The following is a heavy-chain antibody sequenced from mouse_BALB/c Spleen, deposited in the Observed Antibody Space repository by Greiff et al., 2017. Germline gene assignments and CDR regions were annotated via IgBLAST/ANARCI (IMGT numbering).Heavy chain of an antibody. CDR3: TSVGFGYYGSSYPFDY. V-gene: IGHV1-5*01. CDR1: GYSFTSYW. D-gene: IGHD1-1*01. CDR2: IYPGNSDT. Sequence: VHVKQSGTVLARPGASVKMSCKASGYSFTSYWMHWVKQRPGQGLEWIGAIYPGNSDTSYNQKFKGKAKLTAVTSASTAYMELSSLTNEDSAVYYCTSVGFGYYGSSYPFDYWGQGTTLTVSS. J-gene: IGHJ2*01.